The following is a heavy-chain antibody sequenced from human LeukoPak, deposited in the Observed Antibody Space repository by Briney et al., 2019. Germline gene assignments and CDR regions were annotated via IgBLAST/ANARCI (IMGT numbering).Heavy chain of an antibody. J-gene: IGHJ1*01. V-gene: IGHV3-33*01. Sequence: AKSLSHSCAASGFTFNTYGMHWVRQAPGKGLEWVALISYDGSNNYYADAVNDQVTISRDNSKNTVYLLMNTLRAEDTAVYYCGGDYYASAKGFVEFWAQSTLVPVSS. CDR3: GGDYYASAKGFVEF. CDR1: GFTFNTYG. CDR2: ISYDGSNN. D-gene: IGHD3-10*01.